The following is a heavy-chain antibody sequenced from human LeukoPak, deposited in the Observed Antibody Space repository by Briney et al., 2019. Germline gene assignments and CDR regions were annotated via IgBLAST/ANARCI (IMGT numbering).Heavy chain of an antibody. Sequence: SETLSLTCGVSGGSISGTNWRSWVRQPPGQGLEWIGEISLAGQTNFNPSLNGRVTMSLDKSSNQLSLHLTSVTAADTATYFCSRESGPFCPFGYWGQGTLVIVSS. CDR1: GGSISGTNW. V-gene: IGHV4/OR15-8*02. CDR2: ISLAGQT. D-gene: IGHD1-26*01. J-gene: IGHJ4*02. CDR3: SRESGPFCPFGY.